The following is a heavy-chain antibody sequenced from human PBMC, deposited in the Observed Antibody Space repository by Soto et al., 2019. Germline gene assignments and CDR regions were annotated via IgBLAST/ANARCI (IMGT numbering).Heavy chain of an antibody. CDR3: ARSGLRGHLTGWLDP. V-gene: IGHV4-39*01. CDR2: IYDNGRT. D-gene: IGHD3-16*01. J-gene: IGHJ5*02. Sequence: SETLSLTCSVSGGSINNTNYSWVWIRQPPGKGLEWIGMIYDNGRTYDTESLKSQVTISVDPSKNQISLKMTSVNAADRAVYYCARSGLRGHLTGWLDPWGHGSLVTVSS. CDR1: GGSINNTNYS.